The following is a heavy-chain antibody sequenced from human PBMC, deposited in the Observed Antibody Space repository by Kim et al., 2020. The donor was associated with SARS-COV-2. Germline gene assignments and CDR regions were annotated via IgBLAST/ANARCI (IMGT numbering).Heavy chain of an antibody. J-gene: IGHJ4*02. V-gene: IGHV2-70*01. CDR3: ARLIGYREGYFDY. Sequence: YSTSLKTRLTISKDTSKNQVVLTMTNMDPVDTATYYCARLIGYREGYFDYWGQGTLVTVSS. D-gene: IGHD5-18*01.